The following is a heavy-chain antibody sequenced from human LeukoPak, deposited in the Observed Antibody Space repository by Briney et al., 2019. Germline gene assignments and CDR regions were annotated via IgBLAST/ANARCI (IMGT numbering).Heavy chain of an antibody. D-gene: IGHD2-15*01. CDR3: AIELGYCSGGSCYQFDY. CDR1: GFTFSSYS. Sequence: KTGGSLRLSCAASGFTFSSYSMNWVRQAPGKGLEWVSSISSSSSYIYYADSVKGRFPISRDNPKNSLYLQMNSLRAEDTAVYYCAIELGYCSGGSCYQFDYWGQGTLVTVSS. V-gene: IGHV3-21*01. CDR2: ISSSSSYI. J-gene: IGHJ4*02.